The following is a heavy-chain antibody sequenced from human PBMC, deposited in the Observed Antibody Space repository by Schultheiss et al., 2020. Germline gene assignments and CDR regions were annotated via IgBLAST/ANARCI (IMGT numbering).Heavy chain of an antibody. D-gene: IGHD3-10*01. CDR2: INHSGST. CDR3: ARRGGTQTGGMDV. CDR1: GGSFSGYY. V-gene: IGHV4-34*01. Sequence: SETLSLTCAVYGGSFSGYYWSWIRQPPGKGLEWIGEINHSGSTNYNPSLKSRVTISVDKSKNQFSLKLNSVTAADTAVYYCARRGGTQTGGMDVWGQGTTVTVSS. J-gene: IGHJ6*02.